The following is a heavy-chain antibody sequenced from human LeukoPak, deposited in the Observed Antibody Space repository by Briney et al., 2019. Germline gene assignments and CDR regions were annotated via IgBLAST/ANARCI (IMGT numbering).Heavy chain of an antibody. CDR2: IRYDGSNK. J-gene: IGHJ4*02. V-gene: IGHV3-30*02. CDR1: GFTFSSYG. CDR3: AKDRGGYGDYLDY. Sequence: GGSLRLSCAAPGFTFSSYGMHWVRQAPGKGLEWVAFIRYDGSNKYYADSVKGRFTISRDNSKNTLYLQMNSLRAEDTAVYYCAKDRGGYGDYLDYWGQGTLVTVSS. D-gene: IGHD4-17*01.